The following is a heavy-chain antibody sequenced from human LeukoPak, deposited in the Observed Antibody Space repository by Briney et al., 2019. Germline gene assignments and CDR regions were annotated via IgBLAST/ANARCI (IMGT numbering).Heavy chain of an antibody. J-gene: IGHJ4*02. CDR2: IRSNAYGGTA. D-gene: IGHD1-14*01. V-gene: IGHV3-49*03. CDR3: SRSNPGSWDRYYFDC. CDR1: GFTFADYG. Sequence: GGSLRLSCTASGFTFADYGMSWFRQAPGKGLEWVGFIRSNAYGGTAEYAASVKGRFTISRDDSKSIAYLQMNSLKTEDTAVFYCSRSNPGSWDRYYFDCWGQGTLVTVSS.